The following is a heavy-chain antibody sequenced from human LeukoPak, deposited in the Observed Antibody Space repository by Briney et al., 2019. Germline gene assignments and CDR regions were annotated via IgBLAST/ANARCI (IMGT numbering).Heavy chain of an antibody. J-gene: IGHJ4*02. CDR1: GGSFSGYY. Sequence: SETLSLTCAVYGGSFSGYYWSWIRQPPGKGLEWIGEINHSGSTSYNPSLKSRVTISVDTSKNQFSLKLSSVTAADTAVYYCARRFGEGSFYYWGQGTLVTVSS. V-gene: IGHV4-34*01. D-gene: IGHD3-16*01. CDR2: INHSGST. CDR3: ARRFGEGSFYY.